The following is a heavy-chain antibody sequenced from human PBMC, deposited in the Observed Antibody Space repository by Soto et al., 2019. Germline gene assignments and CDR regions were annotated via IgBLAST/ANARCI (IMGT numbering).Heavy chain of an antibody. Sequence: SETLSLTCTVSGGSISSYYWSWIRQPPGKGLEWIGYAYYSGSTNYNPSLKSRVTISVDTSKNQFSLKLSSVTAADTAVYYCARGLYSSSTWFDPWGQRTLVTVSS. CDR2: AYYSGST. V-gene: IGHV4-59*01. CDR3: ARGLYSSSTWFDP. D-gene: IGHD6-6*01. CDR1: GGSISSYY. J-gene: IGHJ5*02.